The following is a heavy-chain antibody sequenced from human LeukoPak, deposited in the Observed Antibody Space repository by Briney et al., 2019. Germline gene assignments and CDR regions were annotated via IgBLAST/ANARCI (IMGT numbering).Heavy chain of an antibody. Sequence: GGSLRLSCTAAGFSFSDYDMNSVRHAPGKWLEWVSSISGSSSHRYYADSAKGRFTISRDNAKNSLYLQMNSLRAEDTAVYYCARAFPPLRTSAAGDYWGQGTLVTVSS. CDR3: ARAFPPLRTSAAGDY. D-gene: IGHD6-25*01. J-gene: IGHJ4*02. CDR2: ISGSSSHR. CDR1: GFSFSDYD. V-gene: IGHV3-21*06.